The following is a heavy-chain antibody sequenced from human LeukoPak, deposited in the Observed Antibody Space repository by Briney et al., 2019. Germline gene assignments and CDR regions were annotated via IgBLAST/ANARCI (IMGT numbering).Heavy chain of an antibody. Sequence: GASVKVSCKASGGTLSSYAISWVRQGPGQGLEWMGGSIPIFGTPNYAQQFQGRVTITADESTSTAYMELSSLTSDDTAVYFCVRRQCGGDCYSTYYYYYGLDVWGQGTTVTVSS. CDR3: VRRQCGGDCYSTYYYYYGLDV. CDR1: GGTLSSYA. V-gene: IGHV1-69*01. J-gene: IGHJ6*02. D-gene: IGHD2-21*02. CDR2: SIPIFGTP.